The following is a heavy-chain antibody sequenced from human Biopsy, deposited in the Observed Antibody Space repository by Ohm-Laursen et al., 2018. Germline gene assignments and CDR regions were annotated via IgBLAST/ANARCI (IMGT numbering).Heavy chain of an antibody. D-gene: IGHD3-22*01. CDR2: IHNSGST. J-gene: IGHJ4*02. CDR1: GVTLSSYF. CDR3: ARALGGYDLSAYYIDS. V-gene: IGHV4-59*01. Sequence: SETLSLTCTVSGVTLSSYFWSWIRPPPGKGLEWIGFIHNSGSTDHNSFLKSRAIVSMDVSNNDYSLKLTSVTAADTVVYYCARALGGYDLSAYYIDSWGQGTLVTVSS.